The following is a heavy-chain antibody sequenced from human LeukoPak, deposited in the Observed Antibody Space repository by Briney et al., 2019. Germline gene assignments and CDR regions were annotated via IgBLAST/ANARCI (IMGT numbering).Heavy chain of an antibody. V-gene: IGHV3-53*04. D-gene: IGHD5-18*01. J-gene: IGHJ4*02. Sequence: GGSLRLSCAASGFTFSGYTMHWVRQAPGKGLEWVSVIYSGGSTYYADSVKGRFTISRHNSKNTLYLQMNSLRAEDTAVYYCARYYSYGYSSLDYWGQGTLVTVSS. CDR1: GFTFSGYT. CDR2: IYSGGST. CDR3: ARYYSYGYSSLDY.